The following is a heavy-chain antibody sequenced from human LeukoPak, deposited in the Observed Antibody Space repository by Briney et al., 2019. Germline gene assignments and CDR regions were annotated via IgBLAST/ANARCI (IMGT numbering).Heavy chain of an antibody. CDR1: GDSVSSNSAA. CDR2: TYYRSKWYN. Sequence: SQTLSLTCAISGDSVSSNSAAWNWIRQSPSRGLEWLGRTYYRSKWYNDYAVSVKSRITISPDTSKNQFSLKLSSVTAADTAVYYCARTSSSGWSPFDYWGQGTLVTVSS. V-gene: IGHV6-1*01. D-gene: IGHD6-19*01. CDR3: ARTSSSGWSPFDY. J-gene: IGHJ4*02.